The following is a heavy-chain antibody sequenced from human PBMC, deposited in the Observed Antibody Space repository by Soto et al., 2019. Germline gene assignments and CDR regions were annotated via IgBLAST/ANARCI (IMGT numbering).Heavy chain of an antibody. CDR1: GFTFSSCA. J-gene: IGHJ5*02. CDR3: ARGGPLLWFGESNPPDPNWFDP. Sequence: PGGSLRLSCAASGFTFSSCAMGWVRQAPGKGLEWVSVIYSGGSTYYADSVKGRFTISRDNSKNTLYLQMNSLRAEDTAVYYCARGGPLLWFGESNPPDPNWFDPWGQGTLVTVSS. CDR2: IYSGGST. V-gene: IGHV3-66*01. D-gene: IGHD3-10*01.